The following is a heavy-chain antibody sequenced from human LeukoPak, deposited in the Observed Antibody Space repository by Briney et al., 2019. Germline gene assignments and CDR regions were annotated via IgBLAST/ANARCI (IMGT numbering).Heavy chain of an antibody. D-gene: IGHD4-17*01. J-gene: IGHJ5*02. CDR1: GDSISSYY. V-gene: IGHV4-59*08. Sequence: PSETLSLTCTVSGDSISSYYWSWIRQPPGKGLEWIGYIYYSGSTNYNPSLKSRVTISADTSKNQFSLKLSSVTAADTAVYYCARYGPNWFDPWGQGTLVTVSS. CDR3: ARYGPNWFDP. CDR2: IYYSGST.